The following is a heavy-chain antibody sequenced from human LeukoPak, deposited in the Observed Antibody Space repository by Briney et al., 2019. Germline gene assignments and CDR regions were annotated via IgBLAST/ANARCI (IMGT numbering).Heavy chain of an antibody. Sequence: ASVKVSCKASGYTFTGYYMHWVRQAPGQGLEWMGWINPNSGGTNYAQKFQGRVTMTRDTSISTAYMELSRLRSDDTAVYYCASPTHSSGWPSEYFQHWGQGTLVTVSS. J-gene: IGHJ1*01. CDR2: INPNSGGT. D-gene: IGHD6-19*01. CDR3: ASPTHSSGWPSEYFQH. V-gene: IGHV1-2*02. CDR1: GYTFTGYY.